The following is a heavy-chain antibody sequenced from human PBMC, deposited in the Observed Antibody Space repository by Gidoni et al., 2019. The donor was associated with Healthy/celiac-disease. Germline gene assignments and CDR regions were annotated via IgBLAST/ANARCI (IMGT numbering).Heavy chain of an antibody. D-gene: IGHD1-1*01. V-gene: IGHV4-39*01. J-gene: IGHJ4*02. CDR1: GGSISSSSDY. CDR2: IYYSGST. CDR3: ARLGTSD. Sequence: QLQLQESGPGLVKPSETLSLTCTVSGGSISSSSDYWGWIRQPPGKGLEWMGSIYYSGSTYYNPSLKRRVTISVDTTKNKFSLKLSSVTAADTAVYYCARLGTSDWGQGTLGTVSS.